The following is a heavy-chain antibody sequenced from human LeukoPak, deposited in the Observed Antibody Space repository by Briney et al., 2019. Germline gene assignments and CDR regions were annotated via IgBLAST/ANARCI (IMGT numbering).Heavy chain of an antibody. J-gene: IGHJ4*02. CDR3: ASTTIAAAGYDY. Sequence: PGGSLRLSCAASGFSFWSYWMSWVRQAPGKGLEWVANINQDGSEKYYVDSVKGRFTISRDNAKNSLYLQMNSLRTEDTTVYYCASTTIAAAGYDYWGQGTLVTVSS. CDR2: INQDGSEK. D-gene: IGHD6-13*01. CDR1: GFSFWSYW. V-gene: IGHV3-7*01.